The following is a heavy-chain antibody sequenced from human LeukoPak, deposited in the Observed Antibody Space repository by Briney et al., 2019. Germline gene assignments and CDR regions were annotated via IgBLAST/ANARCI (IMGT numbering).Heavy chain of an antibody. D-gene: IGHD3-22*01. CDR2: IGSGGTSI. V-gene: IGHV3-48*03. Sequence: PAGRCLSPSRAASGFTFGSYEMEWVRQAPGNWMEWGSYIGSGGTSISHADSVKGPFTISRDKAKNSLYRQMNRLSAEDTAVYYGATGEGGSYYVSRGYYSDIWGQGTMVTVSS. CDR3: ATGEGGSYYVSRGYYSDI. J-gene: IGHJ3*02. CDR1: GFTFGSYE.